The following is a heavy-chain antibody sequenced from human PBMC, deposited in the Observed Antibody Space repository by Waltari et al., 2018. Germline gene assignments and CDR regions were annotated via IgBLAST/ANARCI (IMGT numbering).Heavy chain of an antibody. Sequence: QVQLVESWGGGVQPGGALRLACEASGVTFRYYGMHWVRQAPGKGVEWVSFISKDGSNQYYAESVRGRFTISRDTLYLQVNSLRVEDTAVYYCVKDTGTGDYWGQGTLVTVSS. D-gene: IGHD2-8*02. CDR2: ISKDGSNQ. CDR1: GVTFRYYG. CDR3: VKDTGTGDY. J-gene: IGHJ4*02. V-gene: IGHV3-30*02.